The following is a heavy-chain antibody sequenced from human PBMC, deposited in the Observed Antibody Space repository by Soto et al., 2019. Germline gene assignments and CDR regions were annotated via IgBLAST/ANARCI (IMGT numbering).Heavy chain of an antibody. CDR3: VKDRIVNY. CDR1: GLNFNDYA. J-gene: IGHJ4*02. V-gene: IGHV3-64D*06. CDR2: ISSNGVST. D-gene: IGHD3-16*02. Sequence: QPGGSLRLSCSASGLNFNDYAMHWVRQAAGKGLKYVSSISSNGVSTYYADSVKGRFTISRDNSKNTLYLQMNSLRVEDTAVYYCVKDRIVNYWGQGALVTVSS.